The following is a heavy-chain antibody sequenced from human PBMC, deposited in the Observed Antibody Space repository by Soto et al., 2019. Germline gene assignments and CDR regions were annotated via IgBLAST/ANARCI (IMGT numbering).Heavy chain of an antibody. Sequence: SETLSLTCTVSGGSISSYYWSWIQQPPGKGLEWIGYIYYSGSTNYNPSLKSRVTISVDTSKNQFSLKLSSVTAADTAVYYCARGGSYRSNWFDPWGQGTLVTVSS. CDR3: ARGGSYRSNWFDP. V-gene: IGHV4-59*01. D-gene: IGHD3-16*02. CDR2: IYYSGST. J-gene: IGHJ5*02. CDR1: GGSISSYY.